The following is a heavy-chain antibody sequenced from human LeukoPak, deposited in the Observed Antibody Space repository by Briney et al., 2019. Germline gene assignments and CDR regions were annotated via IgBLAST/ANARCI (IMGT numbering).Heavy chain of an antibody. Sequence: GGSLRLSCAGSGFTFSSYWMNWVRQAPGKGLEWVSSITGSSSFIYYADSVKGRFTISRDNAKNSLHLQMNSLRAEDTAVYYCARNYDSSGYGYNWFDPWGQGTLVTVSS. V-gene: IGHV3-21*01. J-gene: IGHJ5*02. CDR3: ARNYDSSGYGYNWFDP. CDR1: GFTFSSYW. D-gene: IGHD3-22*01. CDR2: ITGSSSFI.